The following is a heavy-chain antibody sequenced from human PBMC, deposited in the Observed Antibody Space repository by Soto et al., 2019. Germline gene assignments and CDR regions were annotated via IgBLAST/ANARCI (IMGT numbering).Heavy chain of an antibody. V-gene: IGHV4-59*08. CDR3: ARLGFYYQSLDP. J-gene: IGHJ5*02. CDR2: IYYGGTT. Sequence: SETLSLPCSVAGGTFSANYWAWIRQPPGKGLEWIGYIYYGGTTRYNPSLESRVTVSLETSKSQFSLTLSSVTASDTAVYYCARLGFYYQSLDPWGHGTLVTVSS. D-gene: IGHD2-2*01. CDR1: GGTFSANY.